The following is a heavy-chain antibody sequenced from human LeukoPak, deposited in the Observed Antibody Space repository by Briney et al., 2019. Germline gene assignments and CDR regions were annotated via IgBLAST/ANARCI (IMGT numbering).Heavy chain of an antibody. D-gene: IGHD3-22*01. CDR3: ATYDVPWRYFDY. Sequence: SETLSLTCAVYGGSFSGYYWSWIRQPPGKGLEWIGEINHSGSTNYNPSLKSRVTISVDTSKNQFSLKLSSVTAADTAVYYCATYDVPWRYFDYWGQGTLVTVSS. V-gene: IGHV4-34*01. CDR1: GGSFSGYY. J-gene: IGHJ4*02. CDR2: INHSGST.